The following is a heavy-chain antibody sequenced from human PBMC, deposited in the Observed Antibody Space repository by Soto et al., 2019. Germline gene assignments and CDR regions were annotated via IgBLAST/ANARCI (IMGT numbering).Heavy chain of an antibody. CDR3: ARDYYGSSGYYLDY. J-gene: IGHJ4*02. Sequence: PSETLSLTCTVSGGSISSYYWSWIRQPPGKGLEWIGYIYYSGSTNYNPSLKSRVTISVDTSKNQFSLKLSSVTAADTAVYYCARDYYGSSGYYLDYWGQGTTVTVSS. CDR2: IYYSGST. V-gene: IGHV4-59*01. CDR1: GGSISSYY. D-gene: IGHD3-22*01.